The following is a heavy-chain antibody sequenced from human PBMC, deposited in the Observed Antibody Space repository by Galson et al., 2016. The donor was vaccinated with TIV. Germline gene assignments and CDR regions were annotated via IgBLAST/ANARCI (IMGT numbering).Heavy chain of an antibody. CDR1: GFTFSTKS. V-gene: IGHV3-23*01. J-gene: IGHJ6*02. D-gene: IGHD3-16*02. Sequence: SLRLSCAASGFTFSTKSMSWVRQAPGKGLEWVSAISGSGGTTYYADSVKGRFTISRDNSNNTLYLQTNSLRAEDRAVYYCAKGPGSYPYHYYGVDVWGQGTTVTV. CDR2: ISGSGGTT. CDR3: AKGPGSYPYHYYGVDV.